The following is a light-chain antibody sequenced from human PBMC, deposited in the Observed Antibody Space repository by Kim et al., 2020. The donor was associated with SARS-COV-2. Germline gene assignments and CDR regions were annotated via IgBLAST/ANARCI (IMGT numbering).Light chain of an antibody. J-gene: IGKJ5*01. CDR1: QSLLHSDAYNY. CDR3: MQALQTPNT. Sequence: DIVLTQSPLSLPVTPGEPASISCRSSQSLLHSDAYNYLDWYLQKPGQSPQLLIYLGSNRASGVPDRFSGSGSGTDFTLKISRVEAEDVGVYYYMQALQTPNTFGQGTRLEIK. V-gene: IGKV2-28*01. CDR2: LGS.